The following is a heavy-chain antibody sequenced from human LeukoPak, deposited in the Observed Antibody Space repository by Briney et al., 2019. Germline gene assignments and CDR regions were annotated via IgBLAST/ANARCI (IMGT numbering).Heavy chain of an antibody. Sequence: SQTLSLTCAISGDSVASNGATWIWIRQSPSRGLEWLGRTYYRSKWYNDYAVSFQGRIRVNPDTAKNQFSLQLNSVTPDDTALYYCARAPHGSGCDYWGQGTLVTVSS. V-gene: IGHV6-1*01. D-gene: IGHD6-19*01. J-gene: IGHJ4*02. CDR3: ARAPHGSGCDY. CDR1: GDSVASNGAT. CDR2: TYYRSKWYN.